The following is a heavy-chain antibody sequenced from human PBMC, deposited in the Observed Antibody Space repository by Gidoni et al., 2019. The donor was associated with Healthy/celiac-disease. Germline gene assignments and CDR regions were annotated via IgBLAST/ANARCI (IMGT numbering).Heavy chain of an antibody. V-gene: IGHV3-33*01. CDR1: GFTFSSYG. D-gene: IGHD6-13*01. J-gene: IGHJ4*02. Sequence: QVQLVESGGGVVQPGRSLRLSCAASGFTFSSYGMHWVRQAPGKGLEWVAVIWYDGSNKYYADSVKGRFTISRDNSKNTLYLQMNSLRAEDTAVYYCARWAAAAGHFDYWGQGTLVTVSS. CDR3: ARWAAAAGHFDY. CDR2: IWYDGSNK.